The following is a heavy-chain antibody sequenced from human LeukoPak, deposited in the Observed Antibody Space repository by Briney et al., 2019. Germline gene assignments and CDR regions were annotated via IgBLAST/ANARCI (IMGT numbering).Heavy chain of an antibody. CDR3: ARGQDYYDSSGYSLVLGY. CDR1: GGTFSSYA. CDR2: IIPIFGTA. J-gene: IGHJ4*02. V-gene: IGHV1-69*05. D-gene: IGHD3-22*01. Sequence: GSSVKVSCKASGGTFSSYAISWVRQAPGHGLEWMGGIIPIFGTANYAQKFQARVTITTDESTSTAYMEPSSLRSEDTAVYYGARGQDYYDSSGYSLVLGYWGQGTLVTVSS.